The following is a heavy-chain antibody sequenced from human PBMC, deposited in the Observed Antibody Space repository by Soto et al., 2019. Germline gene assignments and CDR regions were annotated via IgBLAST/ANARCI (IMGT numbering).Heavy chain of an antibody. J-gene: IGHJ6*02. V-gene: IGHV1-69*13. CDR3: TRAGRAPYYYYAMDA. CDR2: IIPIFGTA. Sequence: SVKVSCKASGGTFSSYAISWVRQAPGQGLEWMGGIIPIFGTANYAQKFQGRVTMTADASTSTAYMELRSLRSDDTAVYFCTRAGRAPYYYYAMDAWGQGTKVTVSS. D-gene: IGHD3-10*01. CDR1: GGTFSSYA.